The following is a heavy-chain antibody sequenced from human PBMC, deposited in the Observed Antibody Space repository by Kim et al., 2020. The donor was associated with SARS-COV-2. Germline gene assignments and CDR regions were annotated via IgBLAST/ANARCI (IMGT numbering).Heavy chain of an antibody. CDR1: GFTVSSNY. Sequence: GGSLRLSCAASGFTVSSNYMSWVRQAPGKGLEWVSVIYSGGSTYYADSVKGRFTISRDNSKNTLYLQMNSLRAEDTAVYYCAVGELLYYFDYWGQGTLVTVSS. CDR3: AVGELLYYFDY. CDR2: IYSGGST. D-gene: IGHD1-26*01. J-gene: IGHJ4*02. V-gene: IGHV3-53*01.